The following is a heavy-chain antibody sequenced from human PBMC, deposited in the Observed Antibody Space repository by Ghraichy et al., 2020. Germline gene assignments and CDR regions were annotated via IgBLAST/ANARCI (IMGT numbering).Heavy chain of an antibody. CDR2: INTGGGGT. CDR1: GFIFSNYA. Sequence: LSLTCAASGFIFSNYAMTWVRQAPGKGLEWVSGINTGGGGTYYADSVKGRFTISRDNSKSTLYLQMNDLRAEDTAVYYCAKDTNCGGDSCFEYWGQGTLVTVSS. J-gene: IGHJ4*02. V-gene: IGHV3-23*01. CDR3: AKDTNCGGDSCFEY. D-gene: IGHD2-21*02.